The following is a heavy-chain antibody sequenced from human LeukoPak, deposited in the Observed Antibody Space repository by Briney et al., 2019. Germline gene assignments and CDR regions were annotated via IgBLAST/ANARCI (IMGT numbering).Heavy chain of an antibody. CDR3: ARARHGYNTIYFDY. J-gene: IGHJ4*02. V-gene: IGHV4-34*01. CDR1: GGSFSGYY. CDR2: INHSGST. Sequence: PSETLSFTCAVYGGSFSGYYWSWIRQPPGKGLEWIGEINHSGSTNYNPSLKSRVTISVDTSKNQFSLKLSSVTAADTAVYYCARARHGYNTIYFDYWGQGTLVTVSS. D-gene: IGHD5-24*01.